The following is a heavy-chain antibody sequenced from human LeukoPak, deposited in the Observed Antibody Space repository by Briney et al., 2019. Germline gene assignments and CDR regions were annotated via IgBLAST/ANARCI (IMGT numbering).Heavy chain of an antibody. D-gene: IGHD5-18*01. Sequence: SETLSLTCTVSGGSISSSDYYWGWIRQSPGKGLEWIASIYYSGNTYYNPSLESRVTISVDTSKNQFSLRLSFPTAADTAVYYCARYPTAMVSFDYWGQGTLVTVSS. CDR1: GGSISSSDYY. J-gene: IGHJ4*02. V-gene: IGHV4-39*01. CDR3: ARYPTAMVSFDY. CDR2: IYYSGNT.